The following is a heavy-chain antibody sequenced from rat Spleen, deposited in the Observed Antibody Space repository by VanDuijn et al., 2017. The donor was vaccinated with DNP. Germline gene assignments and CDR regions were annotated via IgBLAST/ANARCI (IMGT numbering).Heavy chain of an antibody. V-gene: IGHV3-1*01. J-gene: IGHJ2*01. Sequence: EVQLQESGSGLVKPSQSLSLTCSVPDYSITSDYWGWIRKFPGNKMEWIGHINYSGRISYNPSLTGRIPITRDTSKNQFFLQLNSVTIEDTATYYCARWTRYFDYWGQGVMVTVSS. CDR3: ARWTRYFDY. CDR1: DYSITSDY. CDR2: INYSGRI. D-gene: IGHD1-7*01.